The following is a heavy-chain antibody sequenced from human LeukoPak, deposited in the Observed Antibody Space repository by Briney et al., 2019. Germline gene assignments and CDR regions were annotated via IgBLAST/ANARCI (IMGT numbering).Heavy chain of an antibody. CDR2: IRASGGST. J-gene: IGHJ4*02. CDR1: GFTFSSYA. Sequence: GGSLSLSCATSGFTFSSYAMTWVRRPPGKGLEWVSAIRASGGSTYYADSVEGRFTISRDNSKNTLYLQMNSLRADDTAVYYCAKGGYTSYFDFWGQGILVTVSS. D-gene: IGHD2-2*02. V-gene: IGHV3-23*01. CDR3: AKGGYTSYFDF.